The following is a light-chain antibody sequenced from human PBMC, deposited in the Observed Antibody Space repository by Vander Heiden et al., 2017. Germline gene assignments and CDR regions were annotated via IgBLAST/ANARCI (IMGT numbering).Light chain of an antibody. V-gene: IGKV2-40*01. CDR2: TLS. CDR3: MQRTEYRIT. J-gene: IGKJ5*01. Sequence: EIVMTQTPLSLPVTPGEPASISCRSSQSLLNRADGYAYLDWYLQRPGQSPQLLISTLSYRVSAVPDRFSDSGSGTDFTLNINRVEAEDVGVYFCMQRTEYRITFGQGTRLEIK. CDR1: QSLLNRADGYAY.